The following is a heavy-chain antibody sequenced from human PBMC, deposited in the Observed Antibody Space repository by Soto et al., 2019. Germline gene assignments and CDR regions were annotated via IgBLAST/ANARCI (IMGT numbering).Heavy chain of an antibody. V-gene: IGHV4-39*01. CDR1: GVSILSSSSY. CDR3: ARLVYDSSGYRPG. CDR2: IYYSGST. D-gene: IGHD3-22*01. J-gene: IGHJ4*02. Sequence: TLSLNCTVPGVSILSSSSYWELIRQPPGKGLWWIGSIYYSGSTYYNPSLKSRVTISVDTSKNQFSLKLSSVTAADTAVYYCARLVYDSSGYRPGWGQGTLVTVS.